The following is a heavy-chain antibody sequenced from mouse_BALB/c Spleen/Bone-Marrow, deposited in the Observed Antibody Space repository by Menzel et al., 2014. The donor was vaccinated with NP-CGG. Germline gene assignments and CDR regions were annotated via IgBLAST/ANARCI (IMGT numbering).Heavy chain of an antibody. CDR1: GFSLSRYS. V-gene: IGHV2-6-4*01. D-gene: IGHD2-1*01. CDR3: AIYGNWFAY. J-gene: IGHJ3*01. CDR2: IWGGGST. Sequence: VKLMESGPGLVSPSQSLSIPCTVSGFSLSRYSVHWVRQPPGKGLEWLGMIWGGGSTDYNSALKSRLSISKDNSKSQVFLKMNSLQTDDTTMYYCAIYGNWFAYWGQGTLVTVSA.